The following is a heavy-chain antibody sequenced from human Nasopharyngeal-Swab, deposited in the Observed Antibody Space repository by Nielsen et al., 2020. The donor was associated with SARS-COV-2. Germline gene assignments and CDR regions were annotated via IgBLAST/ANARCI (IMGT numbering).Heavy chain of an antibody. Sequence: SVKVSCKASGGTFSSYAISWVRQAPGQGLEWMGGIIPIFGTANYAQKFQGRVTITADESTSTAYMELSSLRSEDTAVYYCAREGITMVRGVITKDAFDIWGQGTMVTVSS. CDR1: GGTFSSYA. D-gene: IGHD3-10*01. CDR3: AREGITMVRGVITKDAFDI. V-gene: IGHV1-69*13. CDR2: IIPIFGTA. J-gene: IGHJ3*02.